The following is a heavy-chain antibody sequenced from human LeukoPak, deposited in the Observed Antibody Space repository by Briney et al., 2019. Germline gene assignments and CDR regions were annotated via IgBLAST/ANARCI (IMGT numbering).Heavy chain of an antibody. Sequence: GGSLRLSCAASGFTFSSYGMHWVRQAPGKGLEWVAVISYDGSNKYYADSVKGRFTISRDNSKNTLYLQMNSLRAEDTAVYYCAKPKIKGIAVAGPDYWGQGTLVTVSS. CDR2: ISYDGSNK. CDR1: GFTFSSYG. V-gene: IGHV3-30*18. D-gene: IGHD6-19*01. J-gene: IGHJ4*02. CDR3: AKPKIKGIAVAGPDY.